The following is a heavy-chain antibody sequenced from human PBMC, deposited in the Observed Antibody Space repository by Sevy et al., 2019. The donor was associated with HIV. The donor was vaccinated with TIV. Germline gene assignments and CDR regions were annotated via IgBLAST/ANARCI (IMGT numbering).Heavy chain of an antibody. CDR2: IYPGDSDT. V-gene: IGHV5-51*01. D-gene: IGHD1-26*01. CDR1: GYSFTSYW. J-gene: IGHJ4*02. Sequence: GESLKISCKGSGYSFTSYWIGWVRQMPGKGLEWMGSIYPGDSDTRYSPSSQGQVTISADKSISTAYLQWSSLKAADTSMYYCARRSTGIVGTHFDYWGEGALVTVSS. CDR3: ARRSTGIVGTHFDY.